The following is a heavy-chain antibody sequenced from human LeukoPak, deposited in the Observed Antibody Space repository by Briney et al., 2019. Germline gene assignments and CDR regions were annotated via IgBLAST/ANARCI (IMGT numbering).Heavy chain of an antibody. J-gene: IGHJ6*02. Sequence: GASVKASCKASGGTFSSSAISWVRQAPGQGLEWMGRIIPILGIANYAQKFQGRVTITADKSTSTAYMELSSLRSEDTAVYYCARFSVALAGIPTGGMDVWGQGTTVTVSS. V-gene: IGHV1-69*04. D-gene: IGHD6-13*01. CDR1: GGTFSSSA. CDR3: ARFSVALAGIPTGGMDV. CDR2: IIPILGIA.